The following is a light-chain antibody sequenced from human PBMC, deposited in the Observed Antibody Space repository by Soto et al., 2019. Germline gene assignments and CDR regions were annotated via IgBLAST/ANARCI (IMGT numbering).Light chain of an antibody. CDR2: WAS. J-gene: IGKJ5*01. CDR3: QQHYTTPAIT. Sequence: IVMMQYPESLVVSLRERAAINCKSSRSGLSSSNNWNYLAWYQQKPGQPPKLLIYWASTRESGVPPPFSGCGAGTDFTLTTSSLQAEDVAVYYCQQHYTTPAITFGQGTQLDIK. CDR1: RSGLSSSNNWNY. V-gene: IGKV4-1*01.